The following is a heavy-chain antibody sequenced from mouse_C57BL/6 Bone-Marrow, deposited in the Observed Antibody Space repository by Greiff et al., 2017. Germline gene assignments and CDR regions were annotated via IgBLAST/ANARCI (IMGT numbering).Heavy chain of an antibody. D-gene: IGHD1-1*02. J-gene: IGHJ2*01. Sequence: EVKLMQSGGGLVQPKGSLKLSCAASGFSFNTYAMNWVRQAPGTGLEWVARIRSKSNNYATYYADSVKDRFTISREDSESMRYLQMNNLKTEDTARYYCVRRGGPWGQGTTLTVSS. V-gene: IGHV10-1*01. CDR3: VRRGGP. CDR1: GFSFNTYA. CDR2: IRSKSNNYAT.